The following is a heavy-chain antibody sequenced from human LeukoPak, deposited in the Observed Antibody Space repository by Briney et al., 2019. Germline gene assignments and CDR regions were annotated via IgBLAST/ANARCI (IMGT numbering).Heavy chain of an antibody. J-gene: IGHJ4*02. CDR2: INHSGST. CDR1: GGSFSGYY. Sequence: PSETLSLTCAVYGGSFSGYYWSWIRQPPGKGLEWIGEINHSGSTNYNPSLKSRVTISVDTSKNQFSLKLSSVTAADTAVYYCASVDTAMFYYFDYWGQGTLATVSS. D-gene: IGHD5-18*01. CDR3: ASVDTAMFYYFDY. V-gene: IGHV4-34*01.